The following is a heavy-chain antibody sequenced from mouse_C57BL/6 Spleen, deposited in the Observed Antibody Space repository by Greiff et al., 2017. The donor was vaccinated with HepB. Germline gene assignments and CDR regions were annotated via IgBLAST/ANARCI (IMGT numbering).Heavy chain of an antibody. J-gene: IGHJ4*01. V-gene: IGHV1-18*01. Sequence: EVQLQQSGPELVKPGASVKIPCKASGYTFTDYNMDWVKQSHGKSLEWIGDINPNNGGTIYNQKFKGKATLTVDKSSSTAYMELRSLTSEDTAVYYCARGYGNYASGAMDYWGQGTSVTVSS. CDR3: ARGYGNYASGAMDY. CDR1: GYTFTDYN. D-gene: IGHD2-10*02. CDR2: INPNNGGT.